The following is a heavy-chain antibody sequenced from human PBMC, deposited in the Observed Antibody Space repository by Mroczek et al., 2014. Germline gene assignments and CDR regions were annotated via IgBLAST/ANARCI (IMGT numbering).Heavy chain of an antibody. V-gene: IGHV4-39*01. D-gene: IGHD4-17*01. Sequence: QVQLQESGPGLVKPSETLSLTCTVSGGSISSSSYYWGWIRQPPGKGLEWIGSIYYSGSTYYNPSLKSRVTISVDTSKNQFSLKLSSVTAADTAVYYCARHRPDDDYGXYVALGLLVYYYYYMDVVGQRATVT. CDR2: IYYSGST. CDR3: ARHRPDDDYGXYVALGLLVYYYYYMDV. J-gene: IGHJ6*03. CDR1: GGSISSSSYY.